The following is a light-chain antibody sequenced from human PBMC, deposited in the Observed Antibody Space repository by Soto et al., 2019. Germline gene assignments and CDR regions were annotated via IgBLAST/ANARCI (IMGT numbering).Light chain of an antibody. CDR3: CSYAGSSWV. Sequence: QSAMTQPASVSGSPGQSITMSCTGTSSDVGSYNLVSWYQQHPGKAPKLMIYEGSKRPSGVSNRFSGSKSGNTASLTISGLQAEDEADYYCCSYAGSSWVFGGGTKLTVL. CDR2: EGS. CDR1: SSDVGSYNL. J-gene: IGLJ3*02. V-gene: IGLV2-23*01.